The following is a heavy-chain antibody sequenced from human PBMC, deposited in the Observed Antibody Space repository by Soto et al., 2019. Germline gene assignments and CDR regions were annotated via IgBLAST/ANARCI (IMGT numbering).Heavy chain of an antibody. CDR2: ISSSSSYI. CDR1: GFTFSSYS. J-gene: IGHJ6*03. D-gene: IGHD6-6*01. V-gene: IGHV3-21*01. Sequence: GGSLRLSCAASGFTFSSYSMNWVRQAPGKGLEWVSSISSSSSYIYYADSVKGRFTISRDNAKNSLYLQMNSLRAEDTAVYYCAGSASIYYYYYMDVWGKGTTVTVSS. CDR3: AGSASIYYYYYMDV.